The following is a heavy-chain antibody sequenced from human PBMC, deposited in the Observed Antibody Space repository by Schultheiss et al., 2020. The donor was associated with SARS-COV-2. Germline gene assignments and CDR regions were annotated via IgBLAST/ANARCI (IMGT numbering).Heavy chain of an antibody. D-gene: IGHD3-16*01. V-gene: IGHV4-59*08. J-gene: IGHJ6*02. CDR1: GGSFSGYY. CDR2: IYYSGST. CDR3: ARHGGSNYVVAYYYGMDV. Sequence: SQTLSLTCAVYGGSFSGYYWSWIRQPPGKGLEWIGYIYYSGSTYYNPSLKSRVTISVDTSKNQFSLKLRSVTAADTAVYYCARHGGSNYVVAYYYGMDVWGQGTTVTVSS.